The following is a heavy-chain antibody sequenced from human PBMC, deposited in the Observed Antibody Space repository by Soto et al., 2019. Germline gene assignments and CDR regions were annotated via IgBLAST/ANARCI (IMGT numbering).Heavy chain of an antibody. D-gene: IGHD1-20*01. J-gene: IGHJ6*02. Sequence: EVQLVESGGGLVKSGVSLRLSCSASGFTFSTYTLNWVRQAPGKGLEWVSPISSTSTYIYYADSVEGRFTISRDNAKNAVYLQVNSLRDEDTAVYYCARDSRYTSLQLYYGLHVWGQGTTVTVS. V-gene: IGHV3-21*01. CDR3: ARDSRYTSLQLYYGLHV. CDR2: ISSTSTYI. CDR1: GFTFSTYT.